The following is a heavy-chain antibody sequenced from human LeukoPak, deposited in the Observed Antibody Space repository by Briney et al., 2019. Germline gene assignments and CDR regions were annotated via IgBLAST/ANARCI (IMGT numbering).Heavy chain of an antibody. CDR1: GGSISSSSYY. Sequence: PSETLSLTCTVSGGSISSSSYYWGWIRQPPGKGLEWIGSIYDSGTTYYNPSLKSRVTISVDTSKNQFSLKLSSLTAADTAVYYCARPGDYYDSSGYYSRAFDIWGQGTVVTVSS. CDR3: ARPGDYYDSSGYYSRAFDI. J-gene: IGHJ3*02. CDR2: IYDSGTT. D-gene: IGHD3-22*01. V-gene: IGHV4-39*01.